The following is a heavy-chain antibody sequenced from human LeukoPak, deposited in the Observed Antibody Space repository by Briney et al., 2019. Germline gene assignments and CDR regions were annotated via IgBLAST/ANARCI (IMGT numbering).Heavy chain of an antibody. D-gene: IGHD2-15*01. V-gene: IGHV4-59*01. Sequence: PSETLSLTCTVSCGSISSYYWSWLRQPPGKGLEWIGYIYYSGSTNYNPSLKSRVTISVDTSKNQFSLKLSSVTAADTAVYYCARAPPVVVVAATPTSYWYFDLWGRGTLVTVSS. CDR1: CGSISSYY. J-gene: IGHJ2*01. CDR2: IYYSGST. CDR3: ARAPPVVVVAATPTSYWYFDL.